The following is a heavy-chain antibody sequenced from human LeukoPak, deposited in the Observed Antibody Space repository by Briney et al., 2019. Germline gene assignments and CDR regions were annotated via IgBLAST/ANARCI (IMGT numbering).Heavy chain of an antibody. Sequence: ASVKVSCKASGYTFTGYYMHWVRQAPGQGLEWMGRINPNSGGTNYAQKFQGRVTMTRNTSISTAYMELSSLRSEDTAVYYCARGRPSTSLSSSWYVFKRKGYYFDYWGQGTLVTVSS. CDR1: GYTFTGYY. CDR2: INPNSGGT. D-gene: IGHD6-13*01. V-gene: IGHV1-2*06. CDR3: ARGRPSTSLSSSWYVFKRKGYYFDY. J-gene: IGHJ4*02.